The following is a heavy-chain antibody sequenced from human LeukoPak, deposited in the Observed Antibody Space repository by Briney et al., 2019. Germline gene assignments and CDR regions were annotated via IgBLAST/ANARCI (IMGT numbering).Heavy chain of an antibody. Sequence: PSETLSLTCTVSGGSISSYYWSWIRQPVGKGLEWIGRIYTSGSTNYNPSLKSRVTASVDTSKNQFSLKLSSVTAADTAVYYCAVCSVTGRAFDIWGQGTMVTVSS. J-gene: IGHJ3*02. CDR2: IYTSGST. CDR1: GGSISSYY. D-gene: IGHD3-10*02. V-gene: IGHV4-4*07. CDR3: AVCSVTGRAFDI.